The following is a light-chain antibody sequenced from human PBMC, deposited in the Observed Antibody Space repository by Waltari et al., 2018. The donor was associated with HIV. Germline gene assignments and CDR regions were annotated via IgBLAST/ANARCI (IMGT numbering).Light chain of an antibody. Sequence: QSALTQPASVSGSRGQSVTIFCNGTSSDVGKYKLISWDQQSPGKAPKVVIYDVTDRPSGVSSRFSASKSGNTASLTISGLQPQDEGDYFCCSYAGSSTYIFGSGTLVTVL. CDR1: SSDVGKYKL. J-gene: IGLJ1*01. CDR2: DVT. V-gene: IGLV2-23*02. CDR3: CSYAGSSTYI.